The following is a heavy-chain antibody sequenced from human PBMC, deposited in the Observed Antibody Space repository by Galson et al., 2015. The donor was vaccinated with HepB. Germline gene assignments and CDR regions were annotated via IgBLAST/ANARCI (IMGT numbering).Heavy chain of an antibody. D-gene: IGHD6-13*01. CDR2: ISYDGSNK. J-gene: IGHJ4*02. CDR1: GFTFSSYG. V-gene: IGHV3-30*18. CDR3: AKDGVDASSWYDLYYFDY. Sequence: SLRLSCAASGFTFSSYGMHWVRQAPGKGLEWVAVISYDGSNKYYADSVKGRFTISRDNSKNTLYLQMNSLRAEDTAVYYCAKDGVDASSWYDLYYFDYWGQGTLVTVSS.